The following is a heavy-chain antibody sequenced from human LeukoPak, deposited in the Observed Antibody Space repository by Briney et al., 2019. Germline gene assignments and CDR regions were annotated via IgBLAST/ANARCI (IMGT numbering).Heavy chain of an antibody. D-gene: IGHD2-15*01. V-gene: IGHV1-8*01. Sequence: GASVKVSCKASGYTFTSYDINWVRQATGQGLEWMGWMNPNSGNTGYAQKFQGRVTMTRNTSISTAYMELSSLRSEDTAVYYCARGSSYCSGGSCYYYYGMDVWGQGTTVTVSS. J-gene: IGHJ6*02. CDR3: ARGSSYCSGGSCYYYYGMDV. CDR1: GYTFTSYD. CDR2: MNPNSGNT.